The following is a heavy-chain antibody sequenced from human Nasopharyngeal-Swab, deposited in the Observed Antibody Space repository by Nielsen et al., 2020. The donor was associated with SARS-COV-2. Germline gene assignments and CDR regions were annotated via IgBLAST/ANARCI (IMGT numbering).Heavy chain of an antibody. CDR3: ARGPNPHNAFDI. V-gene: IGHV1-46*02. CDR2: ISCDDGTR. J-gene: IGHJ3*02. CDR1: GYSFHTYY. D-gene: IGHD1-14*01. Sequence: ASVTVSCKASGYSFHTYYMHWVRQAPGQALEWMGLISCDDGTRNYAQKFRGRVTMTRDTSTNTVYLDLSSLQSEDTAVYYCARGPNPHNAFDIWGQGTMVTVSS.